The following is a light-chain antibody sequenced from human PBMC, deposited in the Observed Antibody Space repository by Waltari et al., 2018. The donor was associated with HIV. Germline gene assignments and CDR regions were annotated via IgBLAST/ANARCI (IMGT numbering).Light chain of an antibody. V-gene: IGKV4-1*01. CDR1: PNVWYSSNNKNY. J-gene: IGKJ2*01. CDR3: QQYYGTPYT. CDR2: WAS. Sequence: DIVMTQSPDSLAVSLGERATIHCKSSPNVWYSSNNKNYLAWYQHKAGQPPKLLIYWASTRESGVPDRFSGSGSGTDFTLTISSLQAEDVAVYYCQQYYGTPYTFGQGTNLEIK.